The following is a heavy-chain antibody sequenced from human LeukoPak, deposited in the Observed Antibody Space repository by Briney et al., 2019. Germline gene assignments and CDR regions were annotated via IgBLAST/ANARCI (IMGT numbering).Heavy chain of an antibody. CDR2: INWNGGST. V-gene: IGHV3-20*04. D-gene: IGHD3-9*01. Sequence: GGALTLSCAASGFTFDDYGMSWVRQAPGKGLEGVAGINWNGGSTGYADSVKGRFTISRDNAKNSLYLQMNSLRAEDTALYYCARDKRYYDILTGYYGPSDYWGQGTLVTVSS. CDR3: ARDKRYYDILTGYYGPSDY. J-gene: IGHJ4*02. CDR1: GFTFDDYG.